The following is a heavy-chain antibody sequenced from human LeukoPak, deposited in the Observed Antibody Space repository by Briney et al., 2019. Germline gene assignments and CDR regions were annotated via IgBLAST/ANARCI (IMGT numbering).Heavy chain of an antibody. D-gene: IGHD2-8*02. CDR2: ISSSSSYI. Sequence: PGGSLTLSCAASGFTFSSYSMTWVRQAPGKGLEWVSSISSSSSYIYYADSVKGRFTISRDNAKNSLYLQMNSLRAEDTAVYYCASWDTGWDVWGQGTTVTVSS. CDR3: ASWDTGWDV. J-gene: IGHJ6*02. V-gene: IGHV3-21*01. CDR1: GFTFSSYS.